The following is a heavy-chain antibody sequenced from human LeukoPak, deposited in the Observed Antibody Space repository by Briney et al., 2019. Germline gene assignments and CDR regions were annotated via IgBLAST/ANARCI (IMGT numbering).Heavy chain of an antibody. J-gene: IGHJ4*02. D-gene: IGHD1-26*01. Sequence: PSETLSLTCTVSGGSISSSSYYWGWIRQPPGKALEWIGTIYYSGNTYYNPSLKSRVTISVDTSKNLFSLKLSSVTAADTAVYYCARSWRAYSGVYYFDYWGQGTLVTVSS. CDR1: GGSISSSSYY. V-gene: IGHV4-39*01. CDR3: ARSWRAYSGVYYFDY. CDR2: IYYSGNT.